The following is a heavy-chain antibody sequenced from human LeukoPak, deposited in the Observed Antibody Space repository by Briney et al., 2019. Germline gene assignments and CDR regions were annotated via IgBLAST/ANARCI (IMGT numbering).Heavy chain of an antibody. Sequence: GGSLRLSCAASGFTFSSYWMHWVRQAPGKGLEWVAVISYDGSNKYYADSVKGRFTISRDNSKNTLYLQMNSLRAEDTAVYYCARMPLFDGYTFDYWGQGTLVTVSS. D-gene: IGHD5-24*01. CDR1: GFTFSSYW. CDR3: ARMPLFDGYTFDY. CDR2: ISYDGSNK. V-gene: IGHV3-30-3*01. J-gene: IGHJ4*02.